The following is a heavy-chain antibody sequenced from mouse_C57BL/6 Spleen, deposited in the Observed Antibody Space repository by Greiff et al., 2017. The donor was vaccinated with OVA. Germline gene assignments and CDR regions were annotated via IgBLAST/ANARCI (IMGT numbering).Heavy chain of an antibody. CDR3: ARWAGNAMDD. J-gene: IGHJ4*01. CDR1: GFTFSDYG. Sequence: EVMLVESGGGLVKPGGSLKLSCAASGFTFSDYGMHWVRQAPEKGLEWVAYISSGSSTIYYAAPVKGRFTISSDNAKNTLFLQMTSLRSEDTAMYYCARWAGNAMDDWGQGTSVTVSS. CDR2: ISSGSSTI. D-gene: IGHD3-3*01. V-gene: IGHV5-17*01.